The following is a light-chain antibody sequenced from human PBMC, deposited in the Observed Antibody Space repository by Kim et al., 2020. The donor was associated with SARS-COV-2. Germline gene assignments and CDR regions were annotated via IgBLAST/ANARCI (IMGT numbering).Light chain of an antibody. V-gene: IGLV3-19*01. Sequence: SSELTQDPAVSVALGQTVRITCQGDSLRSYYASWYQQKPGQAPELVIYGKNNRPSGIPDRFSGSSSGNTASLTITGAQAEDEADYYCNSRDSSGNHWVFGGGTQLTVL. CDR1: SLRSYY. CDR2: GKN. CDR3: NSRDSSGNHWV. J-gene: IGLJ3*02.